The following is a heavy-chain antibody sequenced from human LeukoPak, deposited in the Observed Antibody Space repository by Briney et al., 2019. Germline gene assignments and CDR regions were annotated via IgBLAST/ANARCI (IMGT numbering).Heavy chain of an antibody. CDR2: ISGSGDDT. CDR3: AKAGSSSWYLDY. CDR1: GFTFSSFA. V-gene: IGHV3-23*01. J-gene: IGHJ4*02. D-gene: IGHD6-13*01. Sequence: GGSLRLSCAASGFTFSSFAMGWVRQAPGKGLEWVSGISGSGDDTYYADSVKGRFTISRDNSKNTLFLQVSSLRGDDTAVYYCAKAGSSSWYLDYWGQGTLVTVSS.